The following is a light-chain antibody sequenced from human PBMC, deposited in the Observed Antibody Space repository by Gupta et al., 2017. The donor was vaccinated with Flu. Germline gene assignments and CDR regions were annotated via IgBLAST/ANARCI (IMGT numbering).Light chain of an antibody. CDR3: QKDNRAPFT. CDR1: PGIFNY. J-gene: IGKJ3*01. CDR2: AAS. Sequence: PSSLSASVGDRVTISCRASPGIFNYLAWYQQKPGKVPKLLIYAASTLQSGVPSRFSGSGSGTDFTLTISGLQPEDVATYYCQKDNRAPFTFGHGTKVDLK. V-gene: IGKV1-27*01.